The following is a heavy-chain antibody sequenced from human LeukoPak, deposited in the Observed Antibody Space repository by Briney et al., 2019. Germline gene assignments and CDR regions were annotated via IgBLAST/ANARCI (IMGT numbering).Heavy chain of an antibody. V-gene: IGHV3-7*01. D-gene: IGHD5-18*01. CDR1: GFTFSNFW. CDR2: IKQDGSEK. Sequence: GGSLRLSCTASGFTFSNFWMGWVRQAPGRGLEWVANIKQDGSEKYYVDSVKGRFTISRDNAKNSLYLQMNSLRAEDTAVYYCARDSYTALDYWGQGTLVTVSS. CDR3: ARDSYTALDY. J-gene: IGHJ4*02.